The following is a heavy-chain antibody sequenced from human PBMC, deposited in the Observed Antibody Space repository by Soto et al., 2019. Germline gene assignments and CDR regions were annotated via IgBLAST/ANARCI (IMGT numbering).Heavy chain of an antibody. D-gene: IGHD2-15*01. CDR3: ARLGVVAVTLGCFDP. J-gene: IGHJ5*02. Sequence: PSETLSLTCTVSGGSISSYYWSWIRQPPGKGLEWIGYIYYSGSTNYNPSLKSRVTISVDTSKNQFSLKLSSVTAADTAVYYCARLGVVAVTLGCFDPGGGEPLVTVSS. CDR1: GGSISSYY. V-gene: IGHV4-59*08. CDR2: IYYSGST.